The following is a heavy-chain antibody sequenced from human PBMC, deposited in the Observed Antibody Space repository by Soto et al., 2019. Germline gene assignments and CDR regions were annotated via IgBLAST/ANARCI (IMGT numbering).Heavy chain of an antibody. J-gene: IGHJ6*02. D-gene: IGHD1-7*01. V-gene: IGHV3-15*07. Sequence: GGSLRLSCAASGFTFSNAWMNWVRQAPGKGLEWVGRIKSKTDGGTTDYAAPVKGGFTISRDDSKNTLYLQMNSLKTEDTAVYYCTTGITGTASSYYYGMDVWGQGTTVTVSS. CDR1: GFTFSNAW. CDR3: TTGITGTASSYYYGMDV. CDR2: IKSKTDGGTT.